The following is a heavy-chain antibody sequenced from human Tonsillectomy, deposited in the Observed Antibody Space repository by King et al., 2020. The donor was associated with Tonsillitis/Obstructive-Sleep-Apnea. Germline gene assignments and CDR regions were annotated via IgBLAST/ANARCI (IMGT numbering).Heavy chain of an antibody. J-gene: IGHJ6*03. CDR1: GYTFTSYD. CDR2: ISGYNGNT. D-gene: IGHD1-1*01. Sequence: QLVQSGAEVKRPGASVKVSCKTSGYTFTSYDITWVRQAPGQGLEWMGWISGYNGNTNYAQKFQGRVTMTTDTSTSTAYMELRSLRSDDTAVYYCARSTQDNGNDRMVLIYYYNMEVWGKGTPVTVSS. CDR3: ARSTQDNGNDRMVLIYYYNMEV. V-gene: IGHV1-18*01.